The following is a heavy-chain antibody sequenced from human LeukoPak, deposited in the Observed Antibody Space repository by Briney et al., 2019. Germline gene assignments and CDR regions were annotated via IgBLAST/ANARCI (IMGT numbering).Heavy chain of an antibody. CDR2: INHSGST. V-gene: IGHV4-34*01. CDR3: ARVPSYDSSCYYYQVQSRHAFDI. CDR1: GGSFSGYY. D-gene: IGHD3-22*01. J-gene: IGHJ3*02. Sequence: SETLPLTCAVYGGSFSGYYWSWIRQPPGKGLEWIGEINHSGSTNYNPSLKSRVTISVDTSKNQFSLKLSSVTAADTAVYYCARVPSYDSSCYYYQVQSRHAFDIWGQGTMVTVSS.